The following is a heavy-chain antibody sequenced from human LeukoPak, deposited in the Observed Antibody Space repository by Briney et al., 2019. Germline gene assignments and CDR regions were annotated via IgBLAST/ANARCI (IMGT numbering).Heavy chain of an antibody. D-gene: IGHD1-26*01. CDR3: ARLRYSGSYYHFDY. J-gene: IGHJ4*02. Sequence: SETLSLTCTVSGGSIGSHLFYWAWIRQPPGKGLEWIGSIYYSGSTNYNPSLKSRVTISVDTSKNQFSLKLSSVTAADTAVYYCARLRYSGSYYHFDYWGQGTLVTVSS. CDR2: IYYSGST. CDR1: GGSIGSHLFY. V-gene: IGHV4-39*07.